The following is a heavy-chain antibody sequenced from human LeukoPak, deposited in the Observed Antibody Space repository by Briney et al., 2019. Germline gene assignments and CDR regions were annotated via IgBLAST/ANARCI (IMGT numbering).Heavy chain of an antibody. CDR3: ARDLSYYGSGSYLSP. Sequence: GGSLRLSCAGSGFTFSTYSIKWVRQAPGKGLEWVSHIGGSGSFIYYADSVKGRFTISRDNAKNSLYLQMNSLRAEDTAVYYCARDLSYYGSGSYLSPWGQGTLVTVSS. CDR1: GFTFSTYS. J-gene: IGHJ5*02. CDR2: IGGSGSFI. D-gene: IGHD3-10*01. V-gene: IGHV3-21*04.